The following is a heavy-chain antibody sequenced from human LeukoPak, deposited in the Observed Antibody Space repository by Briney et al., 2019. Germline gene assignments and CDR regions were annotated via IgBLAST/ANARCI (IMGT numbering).Heavy chain of an antibody. CDR3: ARVSGYSYGYGY. D-gene: IGHD5-18*01. CDR2: IFYSGST. V-gene: IGHV4-39*07. CDR1: SGSLSTSNYY. J-gene: IGHJ4*02. Sequence: SETLSLTCTVSSGSLSTSNYYWGWVRQPPGKALEWVGNIFYSGSTYYSPSLKSRVTISLDTSRNQFSLKLNSVTAADTAVYYCARVSGYSYGYGYWGQGTLVTVSS.